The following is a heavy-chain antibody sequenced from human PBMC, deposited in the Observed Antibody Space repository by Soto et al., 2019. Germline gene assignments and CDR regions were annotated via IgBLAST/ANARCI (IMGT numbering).Heavy chain of an antibody. J-gene: IGHJ5*02. D-gene: IGHD6-19*01. V-gene: IGHV4-39*02. Sequence: QLQLQESGPGLVKPSETLSLTCTVSGGSISSSSYYWRWIRQPPGKGLEWIGSIYYSGSAYYNPSLKSRLTISVDTSKNRCCLKLSSVTAADTAVYYCARSRYQWLSPNWFDPWGQGTLVTVSS. CDR2: IYYSGSA. CDR1: GGSISSSSYY. CDR3: ARSRYQWLSPNWFDP.